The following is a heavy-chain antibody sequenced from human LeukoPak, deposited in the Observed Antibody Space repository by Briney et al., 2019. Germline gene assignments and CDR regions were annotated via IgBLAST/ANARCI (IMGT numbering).Heavy chain of an antibody. CDR1: GYTFTEYY. CDR2: INPNSGGT. D-gene: IGHD4-11*01. J-gene: IGHJ4*02. Sequence: ASVKVSCKASGYTFTEYYIHWVRQAPGQGLEWMGWINPNSGGTNYAQKFQGRVTMTKNTSISTAYMELTRLRSDDTAVYYCARDRYSTPDYWGQGTLVTVSS. V-gene: IGHV1-2*02. CDR3: ARDRYSTPDY.